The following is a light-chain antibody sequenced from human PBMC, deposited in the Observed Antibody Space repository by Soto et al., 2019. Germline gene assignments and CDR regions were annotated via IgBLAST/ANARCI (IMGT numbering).Light chain of an antibody. Sequence: EIVLTQSPGTLSLSPGERATLSCRASQSVSSYYLAWYQQKPGQAPRLLIYAASSRATGIPDRFSGGGSGTEFTLTISSLESEDFAIYYCQQYGGSPSITFGQGTRLEIK. CDR2: AAS. CDR1: QSVSSYY. CDR3: QQYGGSPSIT. V-gene: IGKV3-20*01. J-gene: IGKJ5*01.